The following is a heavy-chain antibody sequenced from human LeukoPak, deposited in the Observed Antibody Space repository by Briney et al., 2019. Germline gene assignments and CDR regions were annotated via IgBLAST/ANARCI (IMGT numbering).Heavy chain of an antibody. D-gene: IGHD2-21*01. V-gene: IGHV7-4-1*02. CDR1: GYTFNSYA. CDR3: ARKLSDSTSA. CDR2: INTNTGNP. Sequence: GASVKVSCKASGYTFNSYAMNWVRQVPGQGLEWMGWINTNTGNPMYAQGFTGRFVFSLDTSVSTAYLHISSLKAEDTAIYYCARKLSDSTSAWGQGTLVTVSS. J-gene: IGHJ5*02.